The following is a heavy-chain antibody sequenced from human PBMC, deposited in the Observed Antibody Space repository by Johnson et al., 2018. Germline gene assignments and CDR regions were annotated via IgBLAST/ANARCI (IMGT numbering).Heavy chain of an antibody. Sequence: ASGFTFSSYGMHWVRQAPGKGLEWVVVISYDGSNKYYADSVKGRFTISRDNSKNTLYLQMNSLRAEDTAVYYCAKVLSGSNWAFDIWGQGTMVTVS. J-gene: IGHJ3*02. V-gene: IGHV3-30*18. CDR1: GFTFSSYG. CDR3: AKVLSGSNWAFDI. D-gene: IGHD1-26*01. CDR2: ISYDGSNK.